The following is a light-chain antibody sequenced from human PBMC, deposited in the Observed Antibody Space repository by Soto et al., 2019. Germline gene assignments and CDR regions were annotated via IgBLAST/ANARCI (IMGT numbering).Light chain of an antibody. CDR1: ENIYTN. J-gene: IGKJ5*01. CDR2: GAS. V-gene: IGKV3-15*01. Sequence: IGMTQSAATLSVTPGERATLSCRASENIYTNLAWYQQKPGQAPRLLFYGASTRATGLPARFSGTGSGTEFTLTINSLQAEDSAVYYCQQYYNWPSTFGQGTRLEI. CDR3: QQYYNWPST.